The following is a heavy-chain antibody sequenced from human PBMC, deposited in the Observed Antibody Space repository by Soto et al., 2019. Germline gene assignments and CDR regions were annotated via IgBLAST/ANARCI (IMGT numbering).Heavy chain of an antibody. CDR2: IKQDGSEK. J-gene: IGHJ5*02. CDR1: RFTTSSHW. Sequence: GSLRLSCSASRFTTSSHWMSWVRQAPGKGLEWVANIKQDGSEKYYVDSVKGRFTISRDNAKNSLYLQMNSLRAEDTAVYYCARESMITFGLRYWFDPWGQGTLVTVSS. V-gene: IGHV3-7*01. CDR3: ARESMITFGLRYWFDP. D-gene: IGHD3-16*01.